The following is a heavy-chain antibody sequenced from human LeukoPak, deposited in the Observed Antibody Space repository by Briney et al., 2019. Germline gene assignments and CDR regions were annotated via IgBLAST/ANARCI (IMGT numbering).Heavy chain of an antibody. Sequence: ASVKVSCXVSGYTLTELSMHWVRQAPGKGLAWMGGLDPEDGETIYAQKFQGRVTMTEDTSTDTAYMELSSLRSEDTAVYYCATALGGSGSYYSWDYWGQGTLVTVSS. CDR2: LDPEDGET. CDR1: GYTLTELS. V-gene: IGHV1-24*01. D-gene: IGHD3-10*01. CDR3: ATALGGSGSYYSWDY. J-gene: IGHJ4*02.